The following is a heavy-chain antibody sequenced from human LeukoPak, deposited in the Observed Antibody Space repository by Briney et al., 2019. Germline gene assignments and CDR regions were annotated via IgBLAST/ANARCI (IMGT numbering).Heavy chain of an antibody. D-gene: IGHD3-9*01. CDR3: AKVVSGILTGYYGGYYFDY. V-gene: IGHV3-23*01. CDR2: IFGSGGST. Sequence: GGSLRLSCAASGFTFSSYAMYWVRQAPGKGLEWVSGIFGSGGSTHYADSVKGRFTISRDNSKNTLYLQMNSLRAEDTAVYYCAKVVSGILTGYYGGYYFDYWGQGTLVTVSS. J-gene: IGHJ4*02. CDR1: GFTFSSYA.